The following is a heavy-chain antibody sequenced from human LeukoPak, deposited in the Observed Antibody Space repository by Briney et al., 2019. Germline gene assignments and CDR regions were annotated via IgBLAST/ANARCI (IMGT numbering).Heavy chain of an antibody. CDR3: ARGRYFDVYYYGMDV. Sequence: PGGSLRLSCAASGFTFSSYSMNCVRQAPGKGLEWVSSISSSSSYIYYADSVKGRFTISRDNAKNSLYLQMNSLRAEDTAVYYCARGRYFDVYYYGMDVWGQGTTVTVSS. CDR1: GFTFSSYS. D-gene: IGHD3-9*01. V-gene: IGHV3-21*01. J-gene: IGHJ6*02. CDR2: ISSSSSYI.